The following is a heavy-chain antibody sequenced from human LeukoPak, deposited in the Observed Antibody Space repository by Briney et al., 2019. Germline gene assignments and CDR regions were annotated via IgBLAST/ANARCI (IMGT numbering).Heavy chain of an antibody. CDR2: IYYSGST. CDR1: GGSISSSSYY. CDR3: ARIYYDTYFDY. Sequence: SETLSLTCTVSGGSISSSSYYWGWIRQPPGKGLEWIGSIYYSGSTYYNPSLKSRVTISVDTSKNQFSLKLSSVTAADTAVYYCARIYYDTYFDYWGQGALVTVSS. J-gene: IGHJ4*02. V-gene: IGHV4-39*07. D-gene: IGHD3-22*01.